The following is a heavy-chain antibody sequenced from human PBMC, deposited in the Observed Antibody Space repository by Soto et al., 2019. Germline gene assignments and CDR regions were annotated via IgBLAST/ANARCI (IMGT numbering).Heavy chain of an antibody. CDR2: INHSGST. CDR3: ARGSYRSSWYGDYYDYYGMDV. Sequence: LETLSLACAVYGGSFRGYYWSWLRQPPGKGREWIGEINHSGSTNYNPSLKSRVTISVDTSKNQFSLKLNAVTAADTAVYYCARGSYRSSWYGDYYDYYGMDVWGQGTTVT. V-gene: IGHV4-34*01. D-gene: IGHD6-13*01. CDR1: GGSFRGYY. J-gene: IGHJ6*02.